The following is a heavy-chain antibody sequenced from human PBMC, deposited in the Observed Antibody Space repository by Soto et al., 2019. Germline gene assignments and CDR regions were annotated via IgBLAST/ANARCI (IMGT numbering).Heavy chain of an antibody. CDR1: GGSISSYY. CDR2: IYYSGST. V-gene: IGHV4-59*01. D-gene: IGHD3-10*01. J-gene: IGHJ3*01. CDR3: ARVWGGAFDF. Sequence: SETLSLTCTVSGGSISSYYWSWIRQPPGKGLEWIGYIYYSGSTNYNPSLKSRVTISVDTSKNQFSLKLTSVTAADTAVYYCARVWGGAFDFWGQGPMVTVSS.